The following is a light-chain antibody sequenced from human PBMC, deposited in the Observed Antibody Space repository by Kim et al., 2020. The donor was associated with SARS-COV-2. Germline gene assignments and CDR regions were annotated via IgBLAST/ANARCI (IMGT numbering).Light chain of an antibody. CDR3: QVWDSSSDRV. J-gene: IGLJ2*01. CDR1: NIGSKS. CDR2: YDS. Sequence: SYELTQPPSVSVAPGKTARITCGGNNIGSKSVHWYQQKPGQAPVLVIYYDSDRPSGIPARFSVSNSGNTATLTISRVEAGDEADYYCQVWDSSSDRVFG. V-gene: IGLV3-21*04.